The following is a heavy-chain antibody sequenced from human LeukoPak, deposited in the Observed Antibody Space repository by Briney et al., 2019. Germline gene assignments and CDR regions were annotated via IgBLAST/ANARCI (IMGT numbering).Heavy chain of an antibody. V-gene: IGHV4-38-2*01. J-gene: IGHJ4*02. D-gene: IGHD3-10*01. CDR3: ARGGDYNPGYFDY. CDR1: GYSISSGHY. CDR2: MYHGGST. Sequence: SETLSLTCAVSGYSISSGHYWGWIRQPPGKGLEWIGTMYHGGSTFHNPSLKGRVTISIDTSKNQFSLRLSSVTAADTAVYYCARGGDYNPGYFDYWGQGTLVTVSS.